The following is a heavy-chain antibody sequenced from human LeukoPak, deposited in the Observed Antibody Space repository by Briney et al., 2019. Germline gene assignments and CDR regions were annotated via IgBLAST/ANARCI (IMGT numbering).Heavy chain of an antibody. CDR3: AREFREAVAGIPYFDY. J-gene: IGHJ4*02. CDR1: GYTFTSYG. V-gene: IGHV1-18*01. D-gene: IGHD6-19*01. Sequence: ASVKVSCKASGYTFTSYGISWVRRAPGQGLEWMGWISAYNGNTNYAQKLQGRVTMTTDTSTSTAYMELRSLRSDDTAVYYCAREFREAVAGIPYFDYWGQGTLVTASS. CDR2: ISAYNGNT.